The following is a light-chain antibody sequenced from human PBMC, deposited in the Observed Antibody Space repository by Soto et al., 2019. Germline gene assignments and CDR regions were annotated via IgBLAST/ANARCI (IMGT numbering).Light chain of an antibody. V-gene: IGKV1-27*01. CDR1: QGISNY. CDR3: QKYNSAPLT. J-gene: IGKJ3*01. CDR2: SAS. Sequence: DIQMTQSPSSLSPSVGDRVTITCRASQGISNYLAWYQQKPGKVTTLLIYSASSLQSGVPSRFSGSGSGTDFTLTISSLQPEDVAPYYCQKYNSAPLTFGPGTKVDIK.